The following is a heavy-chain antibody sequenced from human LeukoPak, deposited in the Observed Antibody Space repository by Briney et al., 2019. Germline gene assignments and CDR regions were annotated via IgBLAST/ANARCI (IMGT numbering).Heavy chain of an antibody. CDR2: IIPIFGTA. CDR3: ARDWSESTGWFYFDY. Sequence: SVKVSCKASGGTFSSYGISWVRQAPGQGLEWMGRIIPIFGTANYARKFQGRVTITADKSTSTAYMELSSLRSEDTAVYYCARDWSESTGWFYFDYWGQGTLVTVSS. CDR1: GGTFSSYG. V-gene: IGHV1-69*06. J-gene: IGHJ4*02. D-gene: IGHD6-19*01.